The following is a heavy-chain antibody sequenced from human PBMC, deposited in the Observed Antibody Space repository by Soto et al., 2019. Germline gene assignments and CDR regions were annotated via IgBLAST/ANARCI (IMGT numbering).Heavy chain of an antibody. D-gene: IGHD3-16*01. V-gene: IGHV3-23*01. J-gene: IGHJ4*02. CDR1: GFTFSNYA. Sequence: EVQLLDSGGGLVQPGGSLRLSCAASGFTFSNYAMTWVRQGPGKGLEWVSGISGSGGRSYYADSVKGRFTISRDNSKSTLYLQMNSLRAEETAVYYCAKACFVWSSEQPYYFDYWGQGTLVTVSS. CDR2: ISGSGGRS. CDR3: AKACFVWSSEQPYYFDY.